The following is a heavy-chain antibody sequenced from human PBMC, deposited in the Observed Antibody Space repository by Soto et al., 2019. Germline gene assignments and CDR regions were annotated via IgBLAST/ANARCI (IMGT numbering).Heavy chain of an antibody. CDR3: ARELAAAGSFDY. V-gene: IGHV3-48*03. D-gene: IGHD6-13*01. J-gene: IGHJ4*02. Sequence: GGSLRLSCAASGFTFSRYEMNRVRQAPGKGLEWISYISTSGSTIYYADSVKGRFTISRDNAKNSLYLQMNSLRAEDTAVYYCARELAAAGSFDYWGQGTLVTVSS. CDR1: GFTFSRYE. CDR2: ISTSGSTI.